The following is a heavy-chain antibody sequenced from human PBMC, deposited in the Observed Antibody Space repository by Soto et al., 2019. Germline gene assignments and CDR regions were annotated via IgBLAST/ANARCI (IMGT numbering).Heavy chain of an antibody. CDR3: VGTGTTDDF. Sequence: VQLQGSGPGLVKPSQTLSLTCTVSGASVNTGDHYWSYIRQPPGKGLEWLGYIFYSGDTYYNPSLKSRATISLNPSRNQFSLTLTSVTDADTAVYYCVGTGTTDDFWGQGTLVTVSS. CDR2: IFYSGDT. D-gene: IGHD1-7*01. V-gene: IGHV4-30-4*01. J-gene: IGHJ1*01. CDR1: GASVNTGDHY.